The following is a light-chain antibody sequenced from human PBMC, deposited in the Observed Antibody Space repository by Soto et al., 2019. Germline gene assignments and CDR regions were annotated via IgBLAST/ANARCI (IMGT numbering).Light chain of an antibody. CDR1: QTVSSN. Sequence: EIVMTQSPSTLSVSPGERATLSCRASQTVSSNLAWYQQKPGQAPRLLIYGASTRATGIPARFSGSGSGTAFTRTISSLQSEDFAVYYCEQYNKRPQLTFGQGTKVESK. CDR3: EQYNKRPQLT. V-gene: IGKV3-15*01. CDR2: GAS. J-gene: IGKJ1*01.